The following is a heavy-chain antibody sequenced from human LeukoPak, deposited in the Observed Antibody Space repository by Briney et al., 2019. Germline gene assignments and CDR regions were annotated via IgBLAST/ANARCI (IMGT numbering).Heavy chain of an antibody. Sequence: SVKVSCKASGCTFTSSAMQWVRQARGQRLEWIGWIVVGSGNTNYAQKFQERVTITRDMSTSTAYMELSSLRSEDTAVYYCAAVYGSGGVPSDYWGQGTLVTVSS. V-gene: IGHV1-58*02. CDR1: GCTFTSSA. J-gene: IGHJ4*02. CDR3: AAVYGSGGVPSDY. CDR2: IVVGSGNT. D-gene: IGHD3-10*01.